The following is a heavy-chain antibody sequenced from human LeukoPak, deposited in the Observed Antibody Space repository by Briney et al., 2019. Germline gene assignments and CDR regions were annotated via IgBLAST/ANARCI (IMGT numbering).Heavy chain of an antibody. CDR3: ARENYYDSCGYVY. V-gene: IGHV4-39*07. Sequence: SETLSLTCTVSGGSISSSSYYWGWIRQPPGKGLEWIGSIYYSGSTYYNPSLKSRITMSVDTSKNQFSLRLSSVTAADTAVYYCARENYYDSCGYVYWGQGTLVTASS. D-gene: IGHD3-22*01. CDR2: IYYSGST. CDR1: GGSISSSSYY. J-gene: IGHJ4*02.